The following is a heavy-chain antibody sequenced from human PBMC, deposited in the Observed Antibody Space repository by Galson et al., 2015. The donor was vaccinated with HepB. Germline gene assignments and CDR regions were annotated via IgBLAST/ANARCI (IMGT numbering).Heavy chain of an antibody. Sequence: SVKVSCKASGYTFTGYYMHWVRQAPGQGLEWMGWINPNSGGTNYAQKFQGWVTMTRDTSISTAYMELSRLRSDDTAVYYCARVGSPLWFGESRGPWFDPWGQGTLVTVSS. J-gene: IGHJ5*02. CDR3: ARVGSPLWFGESRGPWFDP. CDR1: GYTFTGYY. CDR2: INPNSGGT. D-gene: IGHD3-10*01. V-gene: IGHV1-2*04.